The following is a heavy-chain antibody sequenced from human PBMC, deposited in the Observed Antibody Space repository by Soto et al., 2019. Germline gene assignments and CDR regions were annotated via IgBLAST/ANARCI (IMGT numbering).Heavy chain of an antibody. J-gene: IGHJ6*04. V-gene: IGHV4-4*02. CDR3: ARVSGSDYYGMDV. Sequence: QVQLQESGPGLVKPSGTLSLTCAVSGGSISSSNWWRWVRQPPGKGLEWIGEIYHSGSTNYNPSLNSRVTISVDKSKRQFSLKLSSVTAADTAVYYCARVSGSDYYGMDVWGRGTTVTVSS. CDR1: GGSISSSNW. D-gene: IGHD1-26*01. CDR2: IYHSGST.